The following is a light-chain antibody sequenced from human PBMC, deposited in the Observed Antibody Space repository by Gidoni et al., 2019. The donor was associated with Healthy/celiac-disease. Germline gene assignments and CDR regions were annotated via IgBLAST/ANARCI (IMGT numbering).Light chain of an antibody. J-gene: IGKJ2*03. CDR2: GAS. CDR3: QQYGSSHS. CDR1: QSVSSSY. Sequence: EIVLTQSPGTLSLSPGERATLSCRASQSVSSSYLAWYQQKPGQAPRLLIYGASSRATGIQDRFSGSGSGTDFNLTISRLEPEDFAVYYCQQYGSSHSFGQGTKLEIK. V-gene: IGKV3-20*01.